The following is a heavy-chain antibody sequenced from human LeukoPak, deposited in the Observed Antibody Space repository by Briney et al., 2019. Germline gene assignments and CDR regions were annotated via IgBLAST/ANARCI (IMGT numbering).Heavy chain of an antibody. J-gene: IGHJ4*02. V-gene: IGHV3-11*01. CDR3: ARVRGRSVVPAPFDY. Sequence: TGGSLRLSCAASGFTFSDYYMSWIRQAPGKGLEWVSYISSSGSTIYYADSVKGRFTISRDNAKNSLYLQMNSLRAEDTAVYYCARVRGRSVVPAPFDYWGQGTLVTVSS. CDR1: GFTFSDYY. D-gene: IGHD2-2*01. CDR2: ISSSGSTI.